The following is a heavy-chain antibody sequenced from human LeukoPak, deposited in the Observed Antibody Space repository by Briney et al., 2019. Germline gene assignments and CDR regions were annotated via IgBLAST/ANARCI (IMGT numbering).Heavy chain of an antibody. Sequence: SETLSLTCTVSGGSISSSSYYWGWIRQPPGKGLEWIGTIYYSGSTYYSPSLKSRVTISVDTSKNQFSLKLSSVTAADTAVYYCARHRISGWAPFDYWGQGTLVTVSS. D-gene: IGHD6-19*01. J-gene: IGHJ4*02. V-gene: IGHV4-39*01. CDR2: IYYSGST. CDR1: GGSISSSSYY. CDR3: ARHRISGWAPFDY.